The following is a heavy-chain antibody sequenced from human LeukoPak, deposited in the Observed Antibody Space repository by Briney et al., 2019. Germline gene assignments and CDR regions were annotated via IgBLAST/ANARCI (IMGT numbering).Heavy chain of an antibody. CDR2: INWNGGST. CDR3: ARDSDYDFWSGHPFGY. D-gene: IGHD3-3*01. J-gene: IGHJ4*02. Sequence: GGSLRLSCAASGFTFDDYGMSWVRQAPGKGLEWVSAINWNGGSTGYADSVKGRFTISRDNAKNSLYLQMNGLRAEDTALYYCARDSDYDFWSGHPFGYWGQGTLVTVSS. V-gene: IGHV3-20*04. CDR1: GFTFDDYG.